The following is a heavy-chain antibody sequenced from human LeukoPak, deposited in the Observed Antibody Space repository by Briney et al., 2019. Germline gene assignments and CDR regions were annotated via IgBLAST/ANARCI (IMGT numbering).Heavy chain of an antibody. CDR1: GFSLNTGDVG. CDR3: AHTGSPHGDDWFDP. Sequence: SGPTLVNPTQTLTPTCTFSGFSLNTGDVGVGWIRQPPGKALEWLALISRDDDQRYSPSLKNRLTITKDTSKNQVVLTMTNMDPVDTATYYCAHTGSPHGDDWFDPWGQGTLVTVSS. CDR2: ISRDDDQ. V-gene: IGHV2-5*02. J-gene: IGHJ5*02. D-gene: IGHD7-27*01.